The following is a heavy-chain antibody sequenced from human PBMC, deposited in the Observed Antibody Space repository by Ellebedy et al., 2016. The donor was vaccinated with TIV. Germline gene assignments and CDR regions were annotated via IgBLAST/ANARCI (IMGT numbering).Heavy chain of an antibody. D-gene: IGHD3-16*02. Sequence: SVKVSCKASGGTLSGYALSWVRQAPGQGLEWMGGIMAIFGTPHYAQKFQGRVTITADEFTTTAYMELSNLRSEDTAVYFCARMGSYHHVSWFDSWGQGTLVTVSS. CDR1: GGTLSGYA. CDR2: IMAIFGTP. V-gene: IGHV1-69*13. CDR3: ARMGSYHHVSWFDS. J-gene: IGHJ5*01.